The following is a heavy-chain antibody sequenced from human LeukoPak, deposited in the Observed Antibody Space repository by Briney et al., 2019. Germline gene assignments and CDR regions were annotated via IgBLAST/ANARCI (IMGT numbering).Heavy chain of an antibody. J-gene: IGHJ4*02. D-gene: IGHD3-10*01. V-gene: IGHV3-7*01. CDR2: IKEDGSEA. CDR1: GFPFSGYW. CDR3: VKDNPGSGSYYNGAIDY. Sequence: GGSLRLSCAASGFPFSGYWMTWVRQAPGRGLEWVATIKEDGSEAYFGDSVKGRFAISRDNAKNSLYLQMNSLRAEDTAVYYCVKDNPGSGSYYNGAIDYWGQGTLVTVSS.